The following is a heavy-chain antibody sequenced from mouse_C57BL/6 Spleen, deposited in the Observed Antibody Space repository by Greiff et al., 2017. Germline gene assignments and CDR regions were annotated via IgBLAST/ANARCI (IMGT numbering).Heavy chain of an antibody. J-gene: IGHJ3*01. Sequence: EVHLVESGGGLVQSGRSLRLSCATSGFTFSDFYMEWVRQAPGKGLEWIGASRNEANDYTTEYSASVKGRFIVSRDTSQCILYLQMNALRAEDTAIYYCARDDYDCSSGGFAYWGQGTLVTVSA. CDR3: ARDDYDCSSGGFAY. CDR2: SRNEANDYTT. CDR1: GFTFSDFY. V-gene: IGHV7-1*01. D-gene: IGHD1-1*01.